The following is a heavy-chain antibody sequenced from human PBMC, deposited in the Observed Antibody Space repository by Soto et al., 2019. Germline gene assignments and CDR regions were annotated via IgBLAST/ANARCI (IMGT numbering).Heavy chain of an antibody. D-gene: IGHD3-9*01. V-gene: IGHV3-74*01. CDR2: INTDGSST. CDR1: GFSFISYW. CDR3: ARSPGGYYID. J-gene: IGHJ3*01. Sequence: PGGSLRLSCADSGFSFISYWMHWVRQGPGKGLVWVSRINTDGSSTNYADSVKGRFTISRDNAKNTVYLQMNSLRAEDTAVYYCARSPGGYYIDWGQGTMVTVSS.